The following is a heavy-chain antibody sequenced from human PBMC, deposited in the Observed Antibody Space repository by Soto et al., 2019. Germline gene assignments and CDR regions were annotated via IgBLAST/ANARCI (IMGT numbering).Heavy chain of an antibody. V-gene: IGHV3-11*05. CDR3: ARDATGSYSYFDY. CDR1: GFTFSDYY. Sequence: GGSLRLSCAASGFTFSDYYMSWIRQAPGKGLEWVSYISSSSKYTNYADSVKGRFTISRDNAKNSLYLQMNSLRAEDTAVYYCARDATGSYSYFDYWGQGTLVTVSS. D-gene: IGHD1-26*01. J-gene: IGHJ4*02. CDR2: ISSSSKYT.